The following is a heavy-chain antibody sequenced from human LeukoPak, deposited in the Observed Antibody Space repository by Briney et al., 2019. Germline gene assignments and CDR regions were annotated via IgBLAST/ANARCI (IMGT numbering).Heavy chain of an antibody. CDR2: IFSYGST. CDR1: GGSISSGDYY. V-gene: IGHV4-31*03. J-gene: IGHJ4*02. D-gene: IGHD2/OR15-2a*01. CDR3: ARAVNFLFDY. Sequence: PSETLSLTCTVSGGSISSGDYYWSWIRQHPGKGLEWIGYIFSYGSTYYNPSLETRITISADTSKNQFSLKLSCVTAADTAVYYWARAVNFLFDYWGQGTLVTVSS.